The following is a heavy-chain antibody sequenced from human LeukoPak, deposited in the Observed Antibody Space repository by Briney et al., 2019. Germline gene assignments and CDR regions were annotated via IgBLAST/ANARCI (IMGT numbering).Heavy chain of an antibody. CDR1: GDSVSSNRAA. D-gene: IGHD3-3*01. CDR3: ARDAAYDFWSGSMDV. Sequence: SQTLSLTCAISGDSVSSNRAAWNWIRQSPSRGLEWLGRTYYRSKWYSDYAVSVKSRVTINPDTSKNQFSLQLNSVTPEDTAVYYCARDAAYDFWSGSMDVWGKGTTVTVSS. V-gene: IGHV6-1*01. J-gene: IGHJ6*04. CDR2: TYYRSKWYS.